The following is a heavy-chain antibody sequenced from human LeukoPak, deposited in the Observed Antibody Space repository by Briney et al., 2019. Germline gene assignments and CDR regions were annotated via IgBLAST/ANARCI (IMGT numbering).Heavy chain of an antibody. CDR1: GFTFSSYW. Sequence: GGSLRLSCAASGFTFSSYWMSWVRQAPGKGLEWVANIKQDGSEKYYVDSVKGRFTISRDNAKDSLYLQMNSLRAEDTAVYYCAKEGYSSSLYYFDYWGQGTLVTVSS. V-gene: IGHV3-7*01. J-gene: IGHJ4*02. CDR3: AKEGYSSSLYYFDY. D-gene: IGHD6-6*01. CDR2: IKQDGSEK.